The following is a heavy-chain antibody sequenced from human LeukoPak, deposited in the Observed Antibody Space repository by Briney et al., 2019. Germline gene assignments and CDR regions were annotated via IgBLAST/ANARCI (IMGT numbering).Heavy chain of an antibody. D-gene: IGHD2-15*01. CDR1: GYRFSSYW. Sequence: HGESLKISCKGSGYRFSSYWIGWVRQMPGEGLEWMGIIYPGDSETRCSPSFQGQVTISADKSISTAYLQWSSLKASDTAMYYCVRALGYCSSGSCYYYDYWGQGTLVTVSS. J-gene: IGHJ4*02. CDR3: VRALGYCSSGSCYYYDY. V-gene: IGHV5-51*01. CDR2: IYPGDSET.